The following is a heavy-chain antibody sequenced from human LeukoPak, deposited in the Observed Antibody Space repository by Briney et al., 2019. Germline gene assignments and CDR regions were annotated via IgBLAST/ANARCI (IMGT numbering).Heavy chain of an antibody. D-gene: IGHD3-10*01. CDR1: GFTFDDYA. Sequence: GRSLRLSCAASGFTFDDYAMHWVRQAPGKGLEWVSGISWNSGSIGYVDSVKGRFTISRDNAKNSLYLQMNSLRAEDTALYYCAKDLSPYYGSGSYGYWGQGTLVTVSS. CDR2: ISWNSGSI. V-gene: IGHV3-9*01. CDR3: AKDLSPYYGSGSYGY. J-gene: IGHJ4*02.